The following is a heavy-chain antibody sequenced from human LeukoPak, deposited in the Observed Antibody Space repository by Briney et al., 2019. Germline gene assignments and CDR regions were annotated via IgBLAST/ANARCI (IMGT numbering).Heavy chain of an antibody. CDR2: IIPIFGTA. CDR1: GGTFSSYA. D-gene: IGHD3-3*01. V-gene: IGHV1-69*13. CDR3: ARTERFNDFGKRDFDY. J-gene: IGHJ4*02. Sequence: SVKVSCKASGGTFSSYAISWVRQAPGQGLKWMGGIIPIFGTANYAQKFQGRVTITADESTSTAYMELSSLRSEDTAVYYCARTERFNDFGKRDFDYWGQGTLVTVSS.